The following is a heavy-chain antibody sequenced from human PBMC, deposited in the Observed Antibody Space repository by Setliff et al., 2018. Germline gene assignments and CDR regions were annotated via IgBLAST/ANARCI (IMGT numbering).Heavy chain of an antibody. CDR1: GDSLSGDNYF. CDR3: ARSSTYVLGSGSYWDRWFDP. CDR2: IYYTGKT. V-gene: IGHV4-30-4*02. Sequence: SETLSLTCTVSGDSLSGDNYFWSWIRHLPGKGLQWLGHIYYTGKTYYNPSLKSRLEMSVDTSKREFALRLRSVTTADTAVYYCARSSTYVLGSGSYWDRWFDPWSQGTLVTVSS. J-gene: IGHJ5*02. D-gene: IGHD3-10*01.